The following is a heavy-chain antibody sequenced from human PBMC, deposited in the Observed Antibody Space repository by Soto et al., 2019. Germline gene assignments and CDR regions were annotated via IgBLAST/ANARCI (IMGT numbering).Heavy chain of an antibody. Sequence: ASVKVSCKASGYTFTSYYMHWVRQAPGQGLEWMGIINPSGGSTSYAQRFQGRVTMTRDTSTSTAYMELTNLRSEDTGIYYCASDMSTMWGQGTLVTVSS. D-gene: IGHD2-2*01. J-gene: IGHJ4*02. CDR1: GYTFTSYY. V-gene: IGHV1-46*01. CDR3: ASDMSTM. CDR2: INPSGGST.